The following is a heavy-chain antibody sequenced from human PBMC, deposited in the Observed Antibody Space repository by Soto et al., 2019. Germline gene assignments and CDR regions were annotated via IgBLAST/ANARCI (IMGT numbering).Heavy chain of an antibody. D-gene: IGHD6-6*01. J-gene: IGHJ4*02. CDR2: IYYSGST. Sequence: QVQLQESGPGLVKPSQTLSLTCTVSGGSISSGGYYWSWIRQHPGKGLEWIGYIYYSGSTYYNPSLKSRVTLSVDTSKNQFSLKLSSVTAADTAVYYCAVGGGAALGLFDYWGQGTLVTVSS. CDR3: AVGGGAALGLFDY. CDR1: GGSISSGGYY. V-gene: IGHV4-31*03.